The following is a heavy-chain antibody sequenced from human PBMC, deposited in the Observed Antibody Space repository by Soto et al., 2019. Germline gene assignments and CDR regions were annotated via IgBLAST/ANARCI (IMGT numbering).Heavy chain of an antibody. J-gene: IGHJ5*02. CDR2: ISAYNGNT. D-gene: IGHD6-13*01. CDR3: VRDLLPIAAAGTWGWFDP. CDR1: GYTFTSYG. Sequence: ASVKVSCKASGYTFTSYGISWVRQAPGQGLEWMGWISAYNGNTNYAQKLQGRVTMTTDTSTSTAYMELRSLRSDDTAAYYCVRDLLPIAAAGTWGWFDPWGQGTLVTVSS. V-gene: IGHV1-18*01.